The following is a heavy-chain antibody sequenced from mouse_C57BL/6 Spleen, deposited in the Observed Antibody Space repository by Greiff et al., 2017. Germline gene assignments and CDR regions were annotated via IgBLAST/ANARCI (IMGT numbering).Heavy chain of an antibody. J-gene: IGHJ4*01. CDR3: ASSGGNYDYAMDY. V-gene: IGHV1-49*01. Sequence: LKESGAELVRPGSSVKLSCKDSYFAFMASAMHWVKQRPGPGLEWIGSFTMYSDATEYSENFKGKATLTAHTSSSTAYMELSSLTSEDSAVYYCASSGGNYDYAMDYWGQGTSVTVAS. D-gene: IGHD2-1*01. CDR2: FTMYSDAT. CDR1: YFAFMASA.